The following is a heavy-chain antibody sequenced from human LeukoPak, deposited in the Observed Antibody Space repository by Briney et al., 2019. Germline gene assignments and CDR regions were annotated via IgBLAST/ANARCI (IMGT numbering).Heavy chain of an antibody. CDR1: GFTFSDYS. D-gene: IGHD1-26*01. CDR3: ARDLSRGKSHAFDI. J-gene: IGHJ3*02. Sequence: GGSLRLSCAASGFTFSDYSINWVRQAPGKGLEWGSFISSGSSYIYYADSAKGRFTISRDNAMNSLYLQMNSLRAEDTAVYYCARDLSRGKSHAFDIWGQGTMVTVSS. V-gene: IGHV3-21*01. CDR2: ISSGSSYI.